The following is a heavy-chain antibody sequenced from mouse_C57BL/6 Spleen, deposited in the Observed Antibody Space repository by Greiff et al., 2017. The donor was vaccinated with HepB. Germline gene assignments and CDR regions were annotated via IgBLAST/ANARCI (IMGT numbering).Heavy chain of an antibody. Sequence: QVQLQQPGAELVKPGASVKLSCKASGYTFTSYWMQWVKQRPGQGLEWIGEIDPSDSYTNYNQNFKGKATLTVDTSSSTAYMQLRSLTSEDSAFYTCARATAQATCSDYWGQGTTLTVSS. V-gene: IGHV1-50*01. CDR1: GYTFTSYW. CDR3: ARATAQATCSDY. D-gene: IGHD3-2*02. CDR2: IDPSDSYT. J-gene: IGHJ2*01.